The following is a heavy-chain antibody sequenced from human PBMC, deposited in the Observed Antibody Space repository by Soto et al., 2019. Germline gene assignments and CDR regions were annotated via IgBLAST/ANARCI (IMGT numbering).Heavy chain of an antibody. Sequence: PSQTLSLTCAISGDSVSSNSAAWNWIRQSPSRGLEWLGRTYYRSKWYNDYAVSVKSRITINPDTSKNQFSLQLNSVTPEDTAVYYCARGPPPGQWLIWSAFDIWGQGTMVTVSS. J-gene: IGHJ3*02. CDR2: TYYRSKWYN. CDR3: ARGPPPGQWLIWSAFDI. D-gene: IGHD6-19*01. CDR1: GDSVSSNSAA. V-gene: IGHV6-1*01.